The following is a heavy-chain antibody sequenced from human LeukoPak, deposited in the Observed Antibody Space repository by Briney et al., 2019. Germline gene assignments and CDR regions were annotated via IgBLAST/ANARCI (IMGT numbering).Heavy chain of an antibody. CDR1: GGSIRSGSYY. V-gene: IGHV4-61*02. Sequence: SETLSLTCTVSGGSIRSGSYYWSWIRQPAGKGLEWIGRIYTSGSTNYNPSLKRRVNISVDTSKNQFSLKLSSVTAADTAVYYCARDLPSGGTFDPWGQGTLVTVSS. D-gene: IGHD1-1*01. CDR2: IYTSGST. CDR3: ARDLPSGGTFDP. J-gene: IGHJ5*02.